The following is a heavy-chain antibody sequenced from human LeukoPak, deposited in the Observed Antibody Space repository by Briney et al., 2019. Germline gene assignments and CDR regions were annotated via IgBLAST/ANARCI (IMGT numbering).Heavy chain of an antibody. V-gene: IGHV3-48*03. CDR3: ATLSVAGSDVDF. D-gene: IGHD6-19*01. Sequence: PGGSLRLSCAVSGFTSRFTFSAYEMKWVRQAPGKGLEWVSSISYSGINRHYADSVKGRFTISRDNAKNSLYLQMDSLRADDTAVYYCATLSVAGSDVDFWGQGTLVTVSS. J-gene: IGHJ4*02. CDR2: ISYSGINR. CDR1: GFTSRFTFSAYE.